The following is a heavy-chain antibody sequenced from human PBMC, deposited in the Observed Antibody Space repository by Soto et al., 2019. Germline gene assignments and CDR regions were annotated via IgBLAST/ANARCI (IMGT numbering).Heavy chain of an antibody. Sequence: TLSLTCAVYGGSFSGYYGSWIRQPPGKGLEWIWEINHSGSTNYNPSLKSRVTISVDTSKNQFSLKLSSVTAADTAVYYCARGTEYYYYYGMDVWGQGTTVTVSS. J-gene: IGHJ6*02. CDR3: ARGTEYYYYYGMDV. CDR2: INHSGST. V-gene: IGHV4-34*01. CDR1: GGSFSGYY.